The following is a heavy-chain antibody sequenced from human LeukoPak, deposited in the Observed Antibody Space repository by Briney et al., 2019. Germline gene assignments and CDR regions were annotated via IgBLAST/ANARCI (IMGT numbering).Heavy chain of an antibody. V-gene: IGHV4-31*03. CDR2: IYYRGSI. J-gene: IGHJ4*02. D-gene: IGHD1-1*01. CDR3: ARAPIHGTQPIDY. CDR1: GDSISSGGYY. Sequence: SETLSLNCTVSGDSISSGGYYWSWVRQHPGKGLEWIGYIYYRGSIYYNPSLKSRATMSVDASKNQFSLILSSVTAADTAVYYCARAPIHGTQPIDYWGQGVLVTVSS.